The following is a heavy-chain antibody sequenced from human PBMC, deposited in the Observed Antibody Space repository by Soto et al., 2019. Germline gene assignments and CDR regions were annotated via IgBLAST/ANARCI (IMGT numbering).Heavy chain of an antibody. J-gene: IGHJ6*02. CDR1: GYTFTTSG. D-gene: IGHD1-26*01. Sequence: QVQLVQSGPEVRKPGASVKVSCEASGYTFTTSGISWVRQVPGQGLEWMGWISTYNGDTNSAQNFQGRVLMTADTSXGTAYMELMSLKSDDAAVYYCARQGSWPYYSHGLDVWGQGTTVTVSS. CDR2: ISTYNGDT. V-gene: IGHV1-18*01. CDR3: ARQGSWPYYSHGLDV.